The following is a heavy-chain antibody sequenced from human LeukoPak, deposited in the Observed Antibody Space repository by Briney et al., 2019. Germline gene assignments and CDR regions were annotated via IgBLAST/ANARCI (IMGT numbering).Heavy chain of an antibody. Sequence: ASVKVSCKASGYTFTSYGISWVRQAPGQGLEWMGWISAYNGNTNYAQKLQGRVTVTEDTSTDTAYMELSSLRSEDTAVYYCAVRSPVDYWGQGTLVTVSS. V-gene: IGHV1-18*01. CDR2: ISAYNGNT. J-gene: IGHJ4*02. CDR1: GYTFTSYG. CDR3: AVRSPVDY.